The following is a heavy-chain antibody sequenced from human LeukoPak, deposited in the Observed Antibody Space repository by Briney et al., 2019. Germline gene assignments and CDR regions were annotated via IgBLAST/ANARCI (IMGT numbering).Heavy chain of an antibody. D-gene: IGHD3-10*01. J-gene: IGHJ6*03. V-gene: IGHV1-18*01. Sequence: ASVKVSCKASGYSFTRYGISWVRQAPGQALEWMGWISPYNGNTKYAQKLQGRVTMTTDTSTSTANMELRSLRSDDTAVYYCAREGTNLPWFGELRITRYYYYYMDVWGKGTTVTISS. CDR2: ISPYNGNT. CDR3: AREGTNLPWFGELRITRYYYYYMDV. CDR1: GYSFTRYG.